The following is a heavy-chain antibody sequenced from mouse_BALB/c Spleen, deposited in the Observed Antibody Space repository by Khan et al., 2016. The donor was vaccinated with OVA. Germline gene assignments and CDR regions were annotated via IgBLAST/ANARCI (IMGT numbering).Heavy chain of an antibody. CDR1: GHTFTNYG. CDR2: INTNTGEP. V-gene: IGHV9-3*02. D-gene: IGHD1-1*01. Sequence: QIQLVQSGPELKKPGETVKISCKASGHTFTNYGMNWVKQAPGKGLKWMGWINTNTGEPTYAEEFKGRFACSLETSASTAYLQIHNLKNEDTATYFCARGNYYGSNSWFAYWGQGTLVTVSA. CDR3: ARGNYYGSNSWFAY. J-gene: IGHJ3*01.